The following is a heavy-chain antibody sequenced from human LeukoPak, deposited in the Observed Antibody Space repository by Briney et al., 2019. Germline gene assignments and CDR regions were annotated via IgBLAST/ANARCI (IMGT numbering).Heavy chain of an antibody. Sequence: PSETLSLTCAVYGGSLSGYYWSWIRQPPGKGLEWIGEINHSGSTNYNPSLKSRVTISVDTSKNQFSLKLSSVTAADTAVYYCAREGLVVPAAITRGVRAFDIWGQGTMVTVSS. CDR3: AREGLVVPAAITRGVRAFDI. CDR1: GGSLSGYY. V-gene: IGHV4-34*01. D-gene: IGHD2-2*01. J-gene: IGHJ3*02. CDR2: INHSGST.